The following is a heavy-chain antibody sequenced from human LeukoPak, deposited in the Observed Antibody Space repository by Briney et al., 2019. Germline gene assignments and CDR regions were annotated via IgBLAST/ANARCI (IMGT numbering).Heavy chain of an antibody. J-gene: IGHJ4*02. CDR1: GGTFSSYA. CDR2: ISAYNGNT. Sequence: GASVKVSCKASGGTFSSYAFSWVRQAPGQGLEWMGWISAYNGNTNYAQKLQGRVTMTTDTSTSTAYMELRSLRSDDTAVYYCARDRSPLDYWGQGTLVTVSS. V-gene: IGHV1-18*01. CDR3: ARDRSPLDY.